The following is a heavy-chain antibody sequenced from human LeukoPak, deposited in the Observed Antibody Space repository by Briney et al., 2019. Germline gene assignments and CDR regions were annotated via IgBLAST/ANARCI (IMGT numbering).Heavy chain of an antibody. Sequence: PGGSLRLSCAASGFTSSSYWMSWVRPAPGKGLEWVANIKQDGSEKYYVDSVKGRFTISRDNAKNSLYLQMNRLRAEDTAVYYCARIRAGYFDYWGQGTLVTVSS. CDR3: ARIRAGYFDY. J-gene: IGHJ4*02. CDR1: GFTSSSYW. CDR2: IKQDGSEK. V-gene: IGHV3-7*03.